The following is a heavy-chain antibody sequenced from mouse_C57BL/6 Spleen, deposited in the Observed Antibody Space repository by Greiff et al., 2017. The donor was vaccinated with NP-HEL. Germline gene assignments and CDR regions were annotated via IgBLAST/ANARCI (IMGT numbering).Heavy chain of an antibody. CDR2: IYPRSGNT. D-gene: IGHD1-1*01. CDR3: GRSGAVVEERYFDV. Sequence: VQLQQSGAELARPGASVKLSCKASGYTFTSYGISWVKQRTGQGLEWIGEIYPRSGNTYYNEKFKGKATLTADKSSSTAYMELRSLTSEDSAVYFCGRSGAVVEERYFDVWGTGTTVTVSS. CDR1: GYTFTSYG. V-gene: IGHV1-81*01. J-gene: IGHJ1*03.